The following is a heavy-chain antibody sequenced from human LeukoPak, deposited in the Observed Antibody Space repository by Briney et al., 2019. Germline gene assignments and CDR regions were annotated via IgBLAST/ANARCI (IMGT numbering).Heavy chain of an antibody. Sequence: PSETLSLTCTVSGGAITGFYWSWVRQPAGKGLEWVGRVYSSGTTTANPSLKSRVTMSADTSKNQFSLNLRSVTAADTAVYYCARGKSGPGSSHYYMDVWGSGITVTVSS. V-gene: IGHV4-4*07. CDR1: GGAITGFY. D-gene: IGHD3-10*01. CDR3: ARGKSGPGSSHYYMDV. CDR2: VYSSGTT. J-gene: IGHJ6*04.